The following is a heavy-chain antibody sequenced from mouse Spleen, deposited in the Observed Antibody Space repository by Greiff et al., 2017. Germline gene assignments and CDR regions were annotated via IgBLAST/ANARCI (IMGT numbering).Heavy chain of an antibody. CDR3: AREGARAWFAY. J-gene: IGHJ3*01. Sequence: EVKLVESGGGLVKLGGSLKLSCAASGFTFSSYYMSWVRQTPEKRLEWVATISSGGGSTYYPDSVKGRFTISRDNAKNTLYLQMSSLNSEDTAVYYCAREGARAWFAYWGQGTLVTVSA. CDR1: GFTFSSYY. D-gene: IGHD3-3*01. CDR2: ISSGGGST. V-gene: IGHV5-9*04.